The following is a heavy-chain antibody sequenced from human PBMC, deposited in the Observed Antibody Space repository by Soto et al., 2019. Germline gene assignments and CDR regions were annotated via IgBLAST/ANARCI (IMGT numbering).Heavy chain of an antibody. CDR3: ARQGPCSGSWFDD. J-gene: IGHJ5*01. CDR1: GGSIDNYC. V-gene: IGHV4-4*07. CDR2: IDGSGTT. D-gene: IGHD6-25*01. Sequence: PSGTLSLTCTLSGGSIDNYCWTWVRQPAGKGLERIARIDGSGTTKYNPSLKSRVTMSVDTYKGQLSLSLNSVTAADTARYSWARQGPCSGSWFDDWGQGLLVT.